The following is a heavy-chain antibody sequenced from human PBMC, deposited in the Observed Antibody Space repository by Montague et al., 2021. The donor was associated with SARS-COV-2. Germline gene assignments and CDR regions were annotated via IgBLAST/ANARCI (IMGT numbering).Heavy chain of an antibody. CDR1: GGSISSSSYY. CDR2: IYYSGXT. CDR3: ARHERQWLRLYPYYFDY. V-gene: IGHV4-39*01. J-gene: IGHJ4*02. Sequence: SETLSLTCTVSGGSISSSSYYWGWIRQPPGKGLEWIGSIYYSGXTXYXXXXKXRVTISVGTSKNQFSLKLSSVTAADTTVYYCARHERQWLRLYPYYFDYWGQGTLVTVSS. D-gene: IGHD5-12*01.